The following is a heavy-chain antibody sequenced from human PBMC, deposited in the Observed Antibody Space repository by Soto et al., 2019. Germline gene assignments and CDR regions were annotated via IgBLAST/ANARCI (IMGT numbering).Heavy chain of an antibody. CDR3: ARERTGPNYFDY. Sequence: QVQLVQSGAEVKKPGAAVKVSCKASGYTFTSYDINWVRQATGQGLEWMGWMNPNSGNTDYAQKFQGRVTMTRNTSISTAYMELSSLRSEDTAVYYCARERTGPNYFDYWGQGTLVTVSS. D-gene: IGHD1-7*01. CDR2: MNPNSGNT. CDR1: GYTFTSYD. J-gene: IGHJ4*02. V-gene: IGHV1-8*01.